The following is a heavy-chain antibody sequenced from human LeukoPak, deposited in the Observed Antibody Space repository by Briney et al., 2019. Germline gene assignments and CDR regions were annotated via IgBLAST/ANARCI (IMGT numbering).Heavy chain of an antibody. CDR1: GYTFTGYY. CDR3: ARERKYNWNYVDY. D-gene: IGHD1-20*01. Sequence: ASVKVSFKASGYTFTGYYMHWVRQAPGQGLEWMGWINPNSGGTNYAQKFQGRVTMTRDTSISTAYMELSRLRSDDTAVYYCARERKYNWNYVDYWGQGTLVTVSS. V-gene: IGHV1-2*02. J-gene: IGHJ4*02. CDR2: INPNSGGT.